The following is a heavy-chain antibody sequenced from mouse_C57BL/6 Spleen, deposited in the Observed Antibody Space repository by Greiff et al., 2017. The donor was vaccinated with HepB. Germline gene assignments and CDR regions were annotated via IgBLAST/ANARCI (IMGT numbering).Heavy chain of an antibody. CDR3: ARDYDDAMDY. CDR2: IHPNSGST. CDR1: GYTFTSYW. J-gene: IGHJ4*01. V-gene: IGHV1-64*01. Sequence: QVQLQQSGAELVKPGASVKLSCKASGYTFTSYWMHWVKQRPGQGLEWIGMIHPNSGSTNYNEKFKSKATLTVDKSSSTAYMQLSSLTSEDSAVYYCARDYDDAMDYWGQGTSVTVSS. D-gene: IGHD2-4*01.